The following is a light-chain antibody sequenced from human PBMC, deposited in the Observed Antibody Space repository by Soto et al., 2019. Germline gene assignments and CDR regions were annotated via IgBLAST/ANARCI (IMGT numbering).Light chain of an antibody. CDR3: QQYNSYSTWT. CDR1: QDIDNF. J-gene: IGKJ1*01. V-gene: IGKV1-5*01. Sequence: DIQLTQSPSSLSASLGDRVTITCQASQDIDNFLNWYQHKPGKAPKLLIYDASSLESGVPSRFSGSGSGTEFTLTISSLQPDDFATYYCQQYNSYSTWTFGQGTKVDIK. CDR2: DAS.